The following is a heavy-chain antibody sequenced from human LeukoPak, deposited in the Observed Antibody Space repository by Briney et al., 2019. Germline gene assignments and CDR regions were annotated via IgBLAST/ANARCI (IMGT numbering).Heavy chain of an antibody. CDR3: ARLSTSPQDPRFYFDY. CDR1: GGSFSGYY. V-gene: IGHV4-34*01. CDR2: INHSGST. J-gene: IGHJ4*02. Sequence: SETLSLTCAVYGGSFSGYYWSWIRQPPGKGLEWIGEINHSGSTNYNPSLKSRVTISVDTSKNQFSLKLSSVTAADTAVYYCARLSTSPQDPRFYFDYWGQGTLVTVSS. D-gene: IGHD5/OR15-5a*01.